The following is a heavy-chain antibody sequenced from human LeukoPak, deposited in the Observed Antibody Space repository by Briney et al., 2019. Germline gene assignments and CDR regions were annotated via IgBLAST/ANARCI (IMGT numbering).Heavy chain of an antibody. CDR3: AGLHRGYSYDHYYYYYYGMDV. CDR1: GGSISSYY. D-gene: IGHD5-18*01. V-gene: IGHV4-59*08. CDR2: IYYSGST. Sequence: SETLSLTCTVSGGSISSYYWSWIRQPPGKGLEWIGYIYYSGSTNYNPSPKSRVTISVDTSKNQFSLKLSSVTAADTAVCYCAGLHRGYSYDHYYYYYYGMDVWGQGTTVTVSS. J-gene: IGHJ6*02.